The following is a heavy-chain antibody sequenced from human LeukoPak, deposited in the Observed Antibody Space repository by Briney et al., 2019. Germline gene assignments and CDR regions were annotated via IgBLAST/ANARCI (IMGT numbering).Heavy chain of an antibody. D-gene: IGHD3-10*01. CDR1: GYTLTSYG. CDR2: VSAYNGNT. V-gene: IGHV1-18*04. J-gene: IGHJ4*02. CDR3: AGPMNYYGSGSYYNPLGFDY. Sequence: ASVKVSCKASGYTLTSYGISWVRRAPGQGLEWMGWVSAYNGNTNYAQKLQGRVTMTTDTSTSTAYMELRSLRADDRAVYYCAGPMNYYGSGSYYNPLGFDYWGQGTLVTVSS.